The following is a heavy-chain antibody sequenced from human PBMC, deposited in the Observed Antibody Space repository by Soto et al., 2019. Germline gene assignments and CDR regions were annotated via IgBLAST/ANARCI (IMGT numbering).Heavy chain of an antibody. CDR2: ITSSGSYV. CDR1: GFTFSRNT. CDR3: VKDEGIEAMDV. Sequence: GGSLRLSCVTSGFTFSRNTMNWVRQAPGKGLEWVASITSSGSYVYYADSVKGRFSASRDNAKNSLSLQMDSLRPDDTAIYFCVKDEGIEAMDVWGQGTTVTVSS. D-gene: IGHD3-3*02. V-gene: IGHV3-21*01. J-gene: IGHJ6*02.